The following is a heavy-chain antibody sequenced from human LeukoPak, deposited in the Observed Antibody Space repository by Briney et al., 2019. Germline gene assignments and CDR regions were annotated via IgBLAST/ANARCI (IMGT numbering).Heavy chain of an antibody. CDR3: AKVPGSGSFTTDYYYYYMDV. D-gene: IGHD3-10*01. CDR2: ISGSGGST. Sequence: GGSLRLSCAASGFTFSSYAMSWVRQAPGKGLEWVSAISGSGGSTYYADSAKGRFTISRDNSKNTLYLQMNSLRAEDTAVYYCAKVPGSGSFTTDYYYYYMDVWGKGTTVTVS. V-gene: IGHV3-23*01. CDR1: GFTFSSYA. J-gene: IGHJ6*03.